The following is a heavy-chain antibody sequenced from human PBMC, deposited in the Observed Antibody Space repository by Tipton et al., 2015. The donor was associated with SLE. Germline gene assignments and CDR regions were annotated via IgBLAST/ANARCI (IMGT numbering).Heavy chain of an antibody. Sequence: TTGDTYYPGSVKGRFTISRENAKNSLYLQMNSLRAGDTAVYYCARADSSDYDGSFDIWGQGTMVTVSS. CDR2: TTGDT. J-gene: IGHJ3*02. CDR3: ARADSSDYDGSFDI. V-gene: IGHV3-13*01. D-gene: IGHD3-22*01.